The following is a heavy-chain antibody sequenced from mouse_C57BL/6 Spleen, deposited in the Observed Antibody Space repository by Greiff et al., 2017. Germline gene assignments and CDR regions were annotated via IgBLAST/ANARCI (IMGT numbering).Heavy chain of an antibody. D-gene: IGHD1-1*01. CDR2: IYPGSGST. CDR3: ARGDYYGSIDWYFDV. V-gene: IGHV1-55*01. CDR1: GYTFTSYW. J-gene: IGHJ1*03. Sequence: QVQLQQPGAELVKPGASVTMSCKASGYTFTSYWITWVKQRPGQGLEWIGDIYPGSGSTNYNAEFKSKATLTVDTSSSTAYMQLSSLTSEDSAVYYCARGDYYGSIDWYFDVWGTGTTVTVSS.